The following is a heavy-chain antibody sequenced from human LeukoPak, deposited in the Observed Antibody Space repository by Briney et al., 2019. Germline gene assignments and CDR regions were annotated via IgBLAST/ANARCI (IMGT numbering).Heavy chain of an antibody. V-gene: IGHV3-30*04. CDR3: ARDSSGPFDY. J-gene: IGHJ4*02. Sequence: GGSLRLSCAAPGFTFSSYAMHWVRQAPGKGLEWVAVISYDGSNKYYADSVKGRFTISRDNSKNTLYLQMNSLRAEDTAVYYCARDSSGPFDYWGQGTLVTVSS. CDR2: ISYDGSNK. CDR1: GFTFSSYA. D-gene: IGHD6-19*01.